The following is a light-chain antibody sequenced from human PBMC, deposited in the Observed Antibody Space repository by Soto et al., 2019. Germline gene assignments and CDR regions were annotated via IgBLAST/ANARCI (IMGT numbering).Light chain of an antibody. Sequence: DIVMTQSPDSLAVSLGERATINCKSSQRVLSTSNNINYLGWYQQKPGQPPKLLIYGTSTRESGVPDRFSGSGSGTDFTLTISSLHAEDVAVYYCQQYLDTPTFMHTFGQVTHLQIK. V-gene: IGKV4-1*01. CDR1: QRVLSTSNNINY. CDR2: GTS. J-gene: IGKJ2*01. CDR3: QQYLDTPTFMHT.